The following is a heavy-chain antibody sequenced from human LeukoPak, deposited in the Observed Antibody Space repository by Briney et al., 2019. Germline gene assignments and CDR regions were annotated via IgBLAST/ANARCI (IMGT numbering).Heavy chain of an antibody. D-gene: IGHD6-13*01. J-gene: IGHJ5*02. CDR2: FNHSGST. CDR1: GGSFSGYY. CDR3: ARDRRTAAGTDWFDP. Sequence: SETLSLTCAVYGGSFSGYYWSWIRQPPGKGLEWIGEFNHSGSTNYNPSLKSRVTISVDTSKNQFSLKLSSVTAADTAVYYCARDRRTAAGTDWFDPWGQGTLVTVSS. V-gene: IGHV4-34*01.